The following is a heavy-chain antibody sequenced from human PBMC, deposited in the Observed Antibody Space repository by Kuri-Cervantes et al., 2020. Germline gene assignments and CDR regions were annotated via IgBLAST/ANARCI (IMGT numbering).Heavy chain of an antibody. D-gene: IGHD2-15*01. J-gene: IGHJ4*02. Sequence: SETLSLTCAVYGGSFSGYYWSWIRQPPGKGLEWIGYIYYSGSTNYNPSLKSRVTISVDTSKNQFSLKLSSVTAADTAVYYCARGWPQRPFDYWGQGTLVTVSS. CDR1: GGSFSGYY. CDR2: IYYSGST. CDR3: ARGWPQRPFDY. V-gene: IGHV4-59*12.